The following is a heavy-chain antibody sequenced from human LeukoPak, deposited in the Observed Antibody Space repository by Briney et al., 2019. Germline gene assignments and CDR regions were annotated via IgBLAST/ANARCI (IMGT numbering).Heavy chain of an antibody. CDR2: IYSGGST. V-gene: IGHV3-66*02. J-gene: IGHJ4*02. Sequence: GGSLRLSCAAFGFTVSSNYMSWVRQAPGKGLEWVSVIYSGGSTYYADSVKGRFTISRDNSKNTLYLQMNSLRAEDTAVYYCARESRAALDYWGQGTLVTVSS. D-gene: IGHD2-15*01. CDR3: ARESRAALDY. CDR1: GFTVSSNY.